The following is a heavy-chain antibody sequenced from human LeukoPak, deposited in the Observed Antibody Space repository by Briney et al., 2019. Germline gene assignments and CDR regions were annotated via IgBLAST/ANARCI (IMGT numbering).Heavy chain of an antibody. D-gene: IGHD6-13*01. Sequence: SETLSLTCTVSGGSISSYYWSWIRQPAGKGLEWIGRIYTSGSTNYNPSLKSRVTTSVDTSKNQFSLKLSSVTAADTAVYYCARVLQDSSSWYSRTVAWFDPWGQGTLVTVSS. CDR2: IYTSGST. V-gene: IGHV4-4*07. J-gene: IGHJ5*02. CDR1: GGSISSYY. CDR3: ARVLQDSSSWYSRTVAWFDP.